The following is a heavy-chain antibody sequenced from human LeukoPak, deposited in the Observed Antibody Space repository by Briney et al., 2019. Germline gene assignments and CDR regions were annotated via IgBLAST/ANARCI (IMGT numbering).Heavy chain of an antibody. V-gene: IGHV4-31*03. Sequence: SETLSLTCTVSVGSIGSGYYYWSWLRQHLGKGLEWIGHISNSGNTFYSSSLKSRVTTSVDTSKNQFSLNVRSVTAADTALYYCARVGGIVGALYYFDYWGQGTLVTVSS. CDR1: VGSIGSGYYY. D-gene: IGHD1-26*01. J-gene: IGHJ4*02. CDR2: ISNSGNT. CDR3: ARVGGIVGALYYFDY.